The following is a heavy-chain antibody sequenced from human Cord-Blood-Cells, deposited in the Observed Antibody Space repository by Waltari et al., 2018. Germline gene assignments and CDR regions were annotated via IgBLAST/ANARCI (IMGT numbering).Heavy chain of an antibody. Sequence: QVQLVQSGAEVKKPGASVKVSCKASGYTFTGYYMHWVRQAPGQGLDGMGRVNPYSGGTNNAQKFQGRVTMTRDTSISTAYMELSRLRSYDTAVYYCARESGYYFDYWGQGTLVTVSS. D-gene: IGHD3-3*01. CDR3: ARESGYYFDY. CDR2: VNPYSGGT. CDR1: GYTFTGYY. J-gene: IGHJ4*02. V-gene: IGHV1-2*02.